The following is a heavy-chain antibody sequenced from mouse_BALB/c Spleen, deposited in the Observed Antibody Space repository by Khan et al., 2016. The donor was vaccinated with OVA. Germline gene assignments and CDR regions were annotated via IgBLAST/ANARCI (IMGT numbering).Heavy chain of an antibody. V-gene: IGHV1-7*01. CDR1: GYTFTSYW. CDR3: ARRGLYGIFAY. Sequence: QVQLQQSGAELAKPGASVKMSCKASGYTFTSYWMHWVKQRPGQGLEWIGYINPSTGYTEYNQRFKDKATLTADKSSSTAHMQLSSLTSEDSVVYYCARRGLYGIFAYWCQGTLVTVSA. D-gene: IGHD2-1*01. J-gene: IGHJ3*01. CDR2: INPSTGYT.